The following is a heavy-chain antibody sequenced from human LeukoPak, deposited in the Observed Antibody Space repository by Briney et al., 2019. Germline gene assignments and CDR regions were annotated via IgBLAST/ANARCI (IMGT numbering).Heavy chain of an antibody. J-gene: IGHJ4*02. CDR2: IYYSGST. Sequence: SGTLSLTCTVSGGSMSSSSYYWGWIRQPPGKGLEWIGSIYYSGSTYYNPSLKSRVTISVDTSKNQFSLKLSSVTAADTAVYYCASPLGYCSSTNCYGDYWGQGTLVTVSS. V-gene: IGHV4-39*01. CDR3: ASPLGYCSSTNCYGDY. CDR1: GGSMSSSSYY. D-gene: IGHD2-2*01.